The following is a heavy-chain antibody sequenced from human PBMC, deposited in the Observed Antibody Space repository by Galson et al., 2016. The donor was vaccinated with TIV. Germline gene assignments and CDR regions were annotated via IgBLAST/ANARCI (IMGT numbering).Heavy chain of an antibody. CDR2: IIPMFKIA. CDR3: ARARGYNFENAFHI. CDR1: GGTFSSDA. J-gene: IGHJ3*02. V-gene: IGHV1-69*13. Sequence: SVKVSCKASGGTFSSDAISWVRQAPGQGLEWMGGIIPMFKIADYAQKFQGRVTISADEFPSAAYMELSSLRCEDTAVYYCARARGYNFENAFHIWGQGTMVTVSS. D-gene: IGHD5-18*01.